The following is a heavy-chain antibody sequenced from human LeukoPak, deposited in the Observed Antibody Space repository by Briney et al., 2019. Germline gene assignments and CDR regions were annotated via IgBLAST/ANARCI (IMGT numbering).Heavy chain of an antibody. D-gene: IGHD3-10*01. Sequence: PSETLSLTRTASGGSISSSSYYWGWIRQPPGKGLEWIGSIYYSGSTYYNPSLKSRVTISVDTSKNQFSLKLSSVTAADTAVYYCAGTMVRGPPGFDPWGQGTLVTVSS. V-gene: IGHV4-39*07. CDR3: AGTMVRGPPGFDP. J-gene: IGHJ5*02. CDR2: IYYSGST. CDR1: GGSISSSSYY.